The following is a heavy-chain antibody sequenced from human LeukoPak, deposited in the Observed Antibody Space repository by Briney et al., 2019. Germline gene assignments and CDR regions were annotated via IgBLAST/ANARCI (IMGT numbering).Heavy chain of an antibody. V-gene: IGHV3-11*01. CDR3: AKDLDDSSGYPADFDY. J-gene: IGHJ4*02. CDR2: ISSSGSTI. CDR1: GFTFSDYY. Sequence: PGGSLRLSCAASGFTFSDYYMSWIRQAPGKGLEWVSYISSSGSTIYYADSVKGRFTISRDNSKNTLFLQMNSLRAEDTAVYYCAKDLDDSSGYPADFDYWGQGVLVTVSS. D-gene: IGHD3-22*01.